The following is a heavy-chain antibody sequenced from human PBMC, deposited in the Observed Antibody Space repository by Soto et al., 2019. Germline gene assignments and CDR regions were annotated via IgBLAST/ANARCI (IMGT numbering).Heavy chain of an antibody. D-gene: IGHD1-7*01. CDR2: ISHDGSIT. V-gene: IGHV3-30*18. J-gene: IGHJ6*02. CDR1: GFTFSTYG. CDR3: AKDYPELELRYYYYVMDV. Sequence: GGSLRLSCAASGFTFSTYGMHWVRQAPGKGLEWVAVISHDGSITHYVDSVKGRFTISRDNSKTTLYLQMNSLGAEDTAVYYCAKDYPELELRYYYYVMDVWGQGTTVTVSS.